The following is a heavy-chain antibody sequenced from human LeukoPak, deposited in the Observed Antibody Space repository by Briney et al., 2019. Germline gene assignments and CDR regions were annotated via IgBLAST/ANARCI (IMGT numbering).Heavy chain of an antibody. V-gene: IGHV3-21*01. J-gene: IGHJ4*02. D-gene: IGHD1-26*01. CDR1: GFTFSTFS. CDR2: ITYSSSYI. CDR3: ASPPGGH. Sequence: GGSLRLSCAASGFTFSTFSMNWIRQAPGKGLEWVSSITYSSSYIYYADAVKGRFTISRANAKNSRYLQMNSLRAEDTAVYYCASPPGGHWGQGTLVTVSS.